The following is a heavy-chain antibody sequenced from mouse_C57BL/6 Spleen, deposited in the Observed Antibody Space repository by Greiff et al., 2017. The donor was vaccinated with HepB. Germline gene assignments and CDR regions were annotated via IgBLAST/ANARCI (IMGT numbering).Heavy chain of an antibody. V-gene: IGHV1-26*01. D-gene: IGHD2-4*01. CDR2: INPNNGGT. J-gene: IGHJ3*01. CDR1: GYTFTDYY. Sequence: EVQLQQSGPELVKPGASVKISCKASGYTFTDYYMNWVKQSHGKSLEWIGDINPNNGGTSYNQKFKGKATLTVDKSSSTAYMELRSLTSEDSAVYYCAGDYDSWFAYWGQGTLVTVSA. CDR3: AGDYDSWFAY.